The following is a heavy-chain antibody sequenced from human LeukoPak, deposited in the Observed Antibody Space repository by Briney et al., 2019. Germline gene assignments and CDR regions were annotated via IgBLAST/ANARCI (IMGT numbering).Heavy chain of an antibody. V-gene: IGHV3-53*01. CDR1: GFTVNNNY. J-gene: IGHJ4*02. CDR3: ARDLGYYASSAN. Sequence: PGGSLRLSCAASGFTVNNNYMSWVRQAPGKGLEWVSVIYSSGSTYCADSVKGRFTISRDISKNSLYLQMTSLRAEDTAVYYCARDLGYYASSANWGQGTLVTVSS. D-gene: IGHD3-22*01. CDR2: IYSSGST.